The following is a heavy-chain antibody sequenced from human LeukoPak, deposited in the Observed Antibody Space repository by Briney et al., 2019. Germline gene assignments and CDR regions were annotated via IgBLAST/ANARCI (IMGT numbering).Heavy chain of an antibody. CDR2: FDPEDGET. Sequence: GASVKVSCKVSGYTLTELSMHWVRQAPGKGLEWMGGFDPEDGETIYAQKFQGSVTMTEDTSTDTAYMELSSLRSEDTAVYYCATAVVVPAATGYYYGMDVWGQGTTVTVSS. CDR1: GYTLTELS. D-gene: IGHD2-2*01. J-gene: IGHJ6*02. V-gene: IGHV1-24*01. CDR3: ATAVVVPAATGYYYGMDV.